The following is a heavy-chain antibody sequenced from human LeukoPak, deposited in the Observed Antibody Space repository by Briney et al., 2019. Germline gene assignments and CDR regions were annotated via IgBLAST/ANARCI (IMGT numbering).Heavy chain of an antibody. Sequence: SETLSLTCAVYGGSFSGYYWSWVRQPPGKGLEWIAEINHSGSTNYNPSLKSRVTVAVDTSKNQFSLKLSSVTAADTAVYYCARLAYYDFWSGYYTGIDYWGQGTLVTVSS. D-gene: IGHD3-3*01. CDR2: INHSGST. CDR3: ARLAYYDFWSGYYTGIDY. J-gene: IGHJ4*02. V-gene: IGHV4-34*01. CDR1: GGSFSGYY.